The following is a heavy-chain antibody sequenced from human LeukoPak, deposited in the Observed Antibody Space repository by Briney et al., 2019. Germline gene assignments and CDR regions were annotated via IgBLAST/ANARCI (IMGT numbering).Heavy chain of an antibody. V-gene: IGHV4-61*02. CDR2: IYTSGST. CDR3: ARSDWNDPCFDY. CDR1: GGSISSGSYY. Sequence: SETLSLTCTVSGGSISSGSYYWSWIRQPAGKGLEWIGRIYTSGSTNYNPSLKSRVTISVDTSKNQFSLKLSSVTAADTAVYYCARSDWNDPCFDYWGQGTLVTVSS. J-gene: IGHJ4*02. D-gene: IGHD1-1*01.